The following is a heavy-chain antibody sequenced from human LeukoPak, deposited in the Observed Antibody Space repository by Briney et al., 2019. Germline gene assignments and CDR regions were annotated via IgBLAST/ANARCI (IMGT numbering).Heavy chain of an antibody. V-gene: IGHV4-30-4*01. CDR2: IYYSGST. CDR3: ARVDGIMITFGGVIAHQCYFLN. J-gene: IGHJ4*02. D-gene: IGHD3-16*02. Sequence: PSQTLSLTCTVSGGSISSGGYYWSWIRQPPGKGLEWIGYIYYSGSTYYNPSLKSRVTISVDTSKNQFSLKLSSVTAADTAVYYCARVDGIMITFGGVIAHQCYFLNRGQGTLVTVSS. CDR1: GGSISSGGYY.